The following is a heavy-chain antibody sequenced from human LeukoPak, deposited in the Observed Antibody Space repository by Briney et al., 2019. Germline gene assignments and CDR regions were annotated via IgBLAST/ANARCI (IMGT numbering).Heavy chain of an antibody. CDR2: ISYDGSNK. V-gene: IGHV3-30*18. J-gene: IGHJ4*02. Sequence: GGSLRLSCAASGFTFSSYGMHWVRQAPGKGLEWVAVISYDGSNKYYADSVKGRLTISRDNSKNTLFLQMNSLRGEDTAVYYCAKDRLVVAPAAMTSNFDYWGQGTLVTVSS. CDR3: AKDRLVVAPAAMTSNFDY. D-gene: IGHD2-2*01. CDR1: GFTFSSYG.